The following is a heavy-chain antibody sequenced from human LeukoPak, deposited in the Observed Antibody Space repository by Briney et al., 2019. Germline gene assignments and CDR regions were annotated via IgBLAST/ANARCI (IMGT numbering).Heavy chain of an antibody. Sequence: SETLSLTCIVSGGSISSYYWSWIRQPAGKGLEWIGRIYTSGSTNYNPSLKSRPTMSVDTSKNQFSLKLSSVTAADTAVYYCARSGGDRGWYYFDYWGQGILVTVSS. CDR2: IYTSGST. J-gene: IGHJ4*02. CDR3: ARSGGDRGWYYFDY. V-gene: IGHV4-4*07. CDR1: GGSISSYY. D-gene: IGHD6-19*01.